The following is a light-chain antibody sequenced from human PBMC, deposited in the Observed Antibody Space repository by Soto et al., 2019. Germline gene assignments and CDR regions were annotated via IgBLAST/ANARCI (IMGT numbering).Light chain of an antibody. CDR3: QQSYSTPLT. Sequence: DLQMTQSPSSLSASVGDSVTITCRASQSISSYLNWYQQKPGKAPKLLIYAASSVQSGVPSRFSGSGSGTDFTLTISSLPPEDFATYYCQQSYSTPLTFGTGTKVDIK. CDR1: QSISSY. J-gene: IGKJ3*01. V-gene: IGKV1-39*01. CDR2: AAS.